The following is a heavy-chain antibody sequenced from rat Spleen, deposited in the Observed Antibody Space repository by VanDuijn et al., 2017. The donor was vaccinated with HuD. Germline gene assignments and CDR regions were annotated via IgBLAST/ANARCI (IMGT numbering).Heavy chain of an antibody. CDR2: ISPSGGTS. V-gene: IGHV5-25*01. D-gene: IGHD1-1*01. J-gene: IGHJ2*01. CDR1: GFTFSNYY. CDR3: ARHGALQWWSY. Sequence: EVKLVESGGGLVQPGRSMKLSCAASGFTFSNYYMAWVRQAPTKGLEWVGSISPSGGTSFYRDSVKGRFTISRDNAKSTLYLQMDSLRSEDTATYYCARHGALQWWSYWGQGVMVTVSS.